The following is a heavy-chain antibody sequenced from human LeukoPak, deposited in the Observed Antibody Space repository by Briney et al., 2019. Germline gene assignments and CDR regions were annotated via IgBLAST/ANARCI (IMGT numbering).Heavy chain of an antibody. Sequence: GGSLRLSCAASGFTFSRYAMSWVRQAPGKGLEWVSTISGSAGSTYYADSVKGRFTISRDNSKNTLYLQMNSLRAEDTAVYYCAKSFYYAFEYWGQGTLVTVSS. CDR1: GFTFSRYA. V-gene: IGHV3-23*01. D-gene: IGHD3-22*01. J-gene: IGHJ4*02. CDR2: ISGSAGST. CDR3: AKSFYYAFEY.